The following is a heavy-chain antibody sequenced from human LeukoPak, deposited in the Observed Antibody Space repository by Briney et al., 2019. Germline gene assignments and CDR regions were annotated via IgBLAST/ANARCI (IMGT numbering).Heavy chain of an antibody. D-gene: IGHD5-24*01. J-gene: IGHJ4*02. Sequence: PGGSLRLSCAASGFTFSGSAMHWVRQAAGKGLEWVGRIRSKANSYVTAYAASGKGRFTISRDDSKTTASLQMNSLKTEDTAVYYCTCRDGYNSDYWGQGTLVTVSS. V-gene: IGHV3-73*01. CDR3: TCRDGYNSDY. CDR1: GFTFSGSA. CDR2: IRSKANSYVT.